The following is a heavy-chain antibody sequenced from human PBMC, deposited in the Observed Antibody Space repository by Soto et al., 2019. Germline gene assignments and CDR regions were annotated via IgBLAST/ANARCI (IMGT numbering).Heavy chain of an antibody. CDR3: ARARIASRDSSAWYYFDS. J-gene: IGHJ4*02. Sequence: KASETLSRTCSVSGGSIRTSNLNWIRQPAGKGLEWLGRMYKTGSTSYNPSLRGRVTMSADTSKNQSSLKLSSVTAADTAIYYCARARIASRDSSAWYYFDSWGQGTPVTVYS. V-gene: IGHV4-4*07. CDR2: MYKTGST. D-gene: IGHD6-25*01. CDR1: GGSIRTSN.